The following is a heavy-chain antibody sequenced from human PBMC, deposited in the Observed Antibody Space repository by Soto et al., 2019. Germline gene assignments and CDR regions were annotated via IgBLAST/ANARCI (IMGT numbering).Heavy chain of an antibody. V-gene: IGHV3-33*01. CDR2: IWYDGSNK. J-gene: IGHJ4*02. CDR3: ARDSGSVSRHYDILTGLSTAYYFDY. D-gene: IGHD3-9*01. Sequence: GGSLRLSCAASGFTFSSYGMHWVRQAPGKGLEWVAVIWYDGSNKYYADSVKGRFTISRDNSKNTLYLQMNSLRAEDTAVYYCARDSGSVSRHYDILTGLSTAYYFDYWGQGTLVTVSS. CDR1: GFTFSSYG.